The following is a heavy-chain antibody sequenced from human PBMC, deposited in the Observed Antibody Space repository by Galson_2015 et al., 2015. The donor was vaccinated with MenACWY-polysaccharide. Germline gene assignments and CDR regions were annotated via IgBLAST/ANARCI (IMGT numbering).Heavy chain of an antibody. D-gene: IGHD3-10*01. CDR3: AKEPFGSGPFDI. CDR1: GFTVSSNY. V-gene: IGHV3-53*05. CDR2: IYSGGST. J-gene: IGHJ3*02. Sequence: SLRLSCAASGFTVSSNYMSWVRQAAGKGLEWVSIIYSGGSTYYTDSLKGRFTISRDNSKNTLYLQVDSLRPEDTAMYYCAKEPFGSGPFDIWGRGTMVIVSS.